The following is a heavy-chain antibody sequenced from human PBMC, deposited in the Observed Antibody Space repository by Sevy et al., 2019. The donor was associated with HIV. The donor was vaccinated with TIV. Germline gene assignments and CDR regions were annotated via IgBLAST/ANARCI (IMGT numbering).Heavy chain of an antibody. CDR2: FDPEDGDPEDGKT. V-gene: IGHV1-24*01. Sequence: ASVKVSCKVSGYTLTKLSMHWVRQTPGKGLEWMTTFDPEDGDPEDGKTIYAQKFQGRVTITADESTSTAYMELSSLRSEDTAVYYCARGGPDDILTHYGLDVWGQGTTVTVSS. CDR3: ARGGPDDILTHYGLDV. J-gene: IGHJ6*02. D-gene: IGHD3-9*01. CDR1: GYTLTKLS.